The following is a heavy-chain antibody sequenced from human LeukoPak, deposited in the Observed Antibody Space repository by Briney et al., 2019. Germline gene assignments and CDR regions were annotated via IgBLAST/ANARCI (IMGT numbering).Heavy chain of an antibody. CDR3: ARSSYYDSSGYYYVGAFDI. CDR2: ISGSGGSV. V-gene: IGHV3-23*01. D-gene: IGHD3-22*01. J-gene: IGHJ3*02. CDR1: GFTFTSYA. Sequence: GGSLRLSCAVSGFTFTSYAISWVRQAPGKGLEWVSGISGSGGSVYYADSVKGRFTISKDNSKNTLYLQMNSLRAEDTAVYYCARSSYYDSSGYYYVGAFDIWGQGTMVTVSS.